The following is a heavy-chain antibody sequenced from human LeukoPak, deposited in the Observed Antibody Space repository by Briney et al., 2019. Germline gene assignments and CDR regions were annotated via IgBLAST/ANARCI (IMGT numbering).Heavy chain of an antibody. CDR1: GGSISTYY. CDR3: AREYSYSLPYYYYYMDV. CDR2: IYSSGST. Sequence: PSETLSLTCTVSGGSISTYYWSWIRQPAGKGLEWVGRIYSSGSTNYNPSLKSRVTMSVDTSTNQFFLKLSSVTAADTAVYYCAREYSYSLPYYYYYMDVWGKGTTVTVSS. V-gene: IGHV4-4*07. D-gene: IGHD2-15*01. J-gene: IGHJ6*03.